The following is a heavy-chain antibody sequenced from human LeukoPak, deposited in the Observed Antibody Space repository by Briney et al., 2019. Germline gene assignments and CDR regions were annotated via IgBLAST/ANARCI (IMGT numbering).Heavy chain of an antibody. CDR1: GFTFNNYA. CDR3: TKTTTGYSSGQYPGWPADH. D-gene: IGHD3-22*01. Sequence: GGSLRLSCTASGFTFNNYAMYWVRQAPRKGLEWVAGIFESGGSAHYADSVKGRFTISRDNSKNTVYLQMDSLRGEDAALYYCTKTTTGYSSGQYPGWPADHWGQGALVTVSS. J-gene: IGHJ4*02. V-gene: IGHV3-23*01. CDR2: IFESGGSA.